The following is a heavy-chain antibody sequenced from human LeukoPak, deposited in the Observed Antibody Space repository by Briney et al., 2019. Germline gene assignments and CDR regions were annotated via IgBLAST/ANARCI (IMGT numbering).Heavy chain of an antibody. CDR3: ARDLGWSRYQFDY. D-gene: IGHD3-3*01. Sequence: GGSLRLSCAASGFTFSSYSMNWVRQAPGKGLEWVAVISYDGSNKYYADSVKGRFTISRDNSKNTLYLQMNSLRAEDTAVYYCARDLGWSRYQFDYWGQGTLVTVSS. CDR1: GFTFSSYS. V-gene: IGHV3-30*03. CDR2: ISYDGSNK. J-gene: IGHJ4*02.